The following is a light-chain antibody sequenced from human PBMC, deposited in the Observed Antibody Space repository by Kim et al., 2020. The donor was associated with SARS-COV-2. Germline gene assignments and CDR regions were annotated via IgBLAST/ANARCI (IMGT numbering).Light chain of an antibody. CDR2: DAS. Sequence: DIQMTQSSSSLSASVGDRVTITCQASQDINNYLNWYQQKPGKAPKLLMYDASNLETGVPSRFSRSGSGTDFTFTISSLQPEDIATYYCQQYNNLPFTFGRGTKVDIK. V-gene: IGKV1-33*01. J-gene: IGKJ3*01. CDR3: QQYNNLPFT. CDR1: QDINNY.